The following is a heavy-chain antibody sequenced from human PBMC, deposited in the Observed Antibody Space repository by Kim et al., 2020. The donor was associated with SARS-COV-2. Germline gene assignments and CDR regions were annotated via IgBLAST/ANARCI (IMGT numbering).Heavy chain of an antibody. CDR2: MKQDGSEI. CDR3: ARDAEYFGDDCYSYWYFDL. V-gene: IGHV3-7*01. J-gene: IGHJ2*01. D-gene: IGHD2-21*02. CDR1: GFTFGSYW. Sequence: GGSLRLSCAASGFTFGSYWMTWVRQAPGKGLEWVASMKQDGSEIYYVDSVKGRFTISRDNAKNSLYLQMNSLRADDTAVYYCARDAEYFGDDCYSYWYFDLWGRGTLVTVSS.